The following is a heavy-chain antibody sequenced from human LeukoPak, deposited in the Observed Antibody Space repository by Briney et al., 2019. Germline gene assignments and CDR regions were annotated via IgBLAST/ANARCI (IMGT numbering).Heavy chain of an antibody. J-gene: IGHJ4*02. Sequence: ASVKVSCKTSGYTFTSYYIHWVRQAPGQGLEWMGIINPIGGTTDYPQKFQGRVTMTRDTSTSTVYMELSSLSPEDTAVYYCARQQGLQDLNFDYWGQGALVTVSS. CDR1: GYTFTSYY. V-gene: IGHV1-46*01. CDR3: ARQQGLQDLNFDY. CDR2: INPIGGTT. D-gene: IGHD4-11*01.